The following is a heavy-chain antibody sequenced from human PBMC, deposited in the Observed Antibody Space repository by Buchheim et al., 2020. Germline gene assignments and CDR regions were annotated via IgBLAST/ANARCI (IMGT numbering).Heavy chain of an antibody. CDR2: IKQDGSEK. CDR1: GFTFSSYW. Sequence: VQLVESGGGLVQPGGSLRLSCAVSGFTFSSYWMTWVRQAPGKGLERVSNIKQDGSEKYYVDSVNGRFTISRDNARNTLYLQMNSLRVEDTAVYYCAREGSRSTYYYSGIDVWGQGTT. CDR3: AREGSRSTYYYSGIDV. V-gene: IGHV3-7*01. D-gene: IGHD5-24*01. J-gene: IGHJ6*02.